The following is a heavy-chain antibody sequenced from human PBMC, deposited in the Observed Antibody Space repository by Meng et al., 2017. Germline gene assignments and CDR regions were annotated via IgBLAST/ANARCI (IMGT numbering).Heavy chain of an antibody. Sequence: ASVKVSCKPSGYNFPDYYIHWVRRAPGQGLEWMGRINPKSGDTHYAQKFQARVTMTGDTSISTAYLQWSSLKASDTAMYYCARLWFGEFPLDYWGQGTLVTVSS. CDR1: GYNFPDYY. CDR2: INPKSGDT. D-gene: IGHD3-10*01. V-gene: IGHV1-2*06. CDR3: ARLWFGEFPLDY. J-gene: IGHJ4*02.